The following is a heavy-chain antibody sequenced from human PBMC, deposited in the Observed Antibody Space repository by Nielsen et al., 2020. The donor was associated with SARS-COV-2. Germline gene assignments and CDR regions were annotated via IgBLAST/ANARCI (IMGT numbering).Heavy chain of an antibody. CDR3: ASDYGDYVNYYYYYGMDV. V-gene: IGHV3-48*02. CDR1: GFTFSSYS. J-gene: IGHJ6*02. CDR2: ISSSSSTI. D-gene: IGHD4-17*01. Sequence: GGSLRLSCAASGFTFSSYSMNWVRQAPGKGLEWVSYISSSSSTIYYADSVKGRFTISRDNAKNSLYLQMNSLRDEDTAVYYCASDYGDYVNYYYYYGMDVWGQGTTVTVSS.